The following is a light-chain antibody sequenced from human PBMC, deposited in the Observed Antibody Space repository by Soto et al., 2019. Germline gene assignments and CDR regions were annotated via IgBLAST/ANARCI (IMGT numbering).Light chain of an antibody. Sequence: DIQMTQSPSTLSASVGDRVTITCRASQSVDIWLAWYQQNPGKASKLLIHKASTLEDGVPSMFAGSGSGTDFTLTISSLQPDHVGTYYCHQYRDYPVTFGGGTKVEIK. V-gene: IGKV1-5*03. CDR3: HQYRDYPVT. CDR2: KAS. CDR1: QSVDIW. J-gene: IGKJ4*01.